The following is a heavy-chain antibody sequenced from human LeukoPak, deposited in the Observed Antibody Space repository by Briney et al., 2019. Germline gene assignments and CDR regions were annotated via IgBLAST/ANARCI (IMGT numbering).Heavy chain of an antibody. CDR3: ARHSGRDSSCP. CDR1: GGSISSYY. Sequence: SETLSLTCTVSGGSISSYYWNWIRQPPGKGLEWIGYMYDSGSTKYNPSLKSRVTISVDTSKNQFSLRLTSVTAADTAVYYCARHSGRDSSCPWGQGTLVTVSS. D-gene: IGHD6-6*01. V-gene: IGHV4-59*08. CDR2: MYDSGST. J-gene: IGHJ4*02.